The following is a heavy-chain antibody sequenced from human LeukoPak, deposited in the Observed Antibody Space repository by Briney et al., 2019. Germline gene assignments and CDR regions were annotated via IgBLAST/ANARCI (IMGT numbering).Heavy chain of an antibody. CDR3: ARDERYSDADHHYPDLGY. D-gene: IGHD3-16*01. J-gene: IGHJ4*02. CDR1: GYIFTGYY. V-gene: IGHV1-2*02. Sequence: ASVKVSCKASGYIFTGYYLFWVRQAPGQGLEWMGWINPNGGATRYAQKFRGRVTLTSDTSIRTTYMELSSLTSDDTAVYYCARDERYSDADHHYPDLGYWGQGTLVTVSS. CDR2: INPNGGAT.